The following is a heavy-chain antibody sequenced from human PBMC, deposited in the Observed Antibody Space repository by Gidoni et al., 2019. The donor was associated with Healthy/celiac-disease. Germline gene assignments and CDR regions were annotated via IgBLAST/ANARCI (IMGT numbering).Heavy chain of an antibody. V-gene: IGHV3-33*01. D-gene: IGHD3-10*01. CDR1: GFTFSRYG. CDR2: IWYDGSNK. J-gene: IGHJ6*02. CDR3: ARDYYGSGSYYNNPNYYYYGMDV. Sequence: QVQLVESGGGVVQPGRSLRLSCAASGFTFSRYGMHWVRQAPGKGLEWVAVIWYDGSNKYYADSVKGRFTISRDNSKNTLYLQMNSLRAEDTAVYYCARDYYGSGSYYNNPNYYYYGMDVWGQGTTVTVSS.